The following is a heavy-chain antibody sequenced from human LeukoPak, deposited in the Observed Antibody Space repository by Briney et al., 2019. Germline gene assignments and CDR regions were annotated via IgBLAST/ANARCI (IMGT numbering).Heavy chain of an antibody. CDR3: ARVLTYVYGSGTYSAAHYYFDY. V-gene: IGHV4-59*01. CDR2: IYSNGIP. D-gene: IGHD3-10*01. Sequence: SETLSLTCTVSNASISCNYWSWIRQPPAKGLEWIGYIYSNGIPNYTPSLKSQVTMSLDTSKNQLSLRMSSVTAADTAVYYCARVLTYVYGSGTYSAAHYYFDYWGQGALVTVSS. J-gene: IGHJ4*02. CDR1: NASISCNY.